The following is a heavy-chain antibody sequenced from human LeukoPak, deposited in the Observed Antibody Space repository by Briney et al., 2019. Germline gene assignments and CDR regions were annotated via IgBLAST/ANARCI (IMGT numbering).Heavy chain of an antibody. D-gene: IGHD4-23*01. CDR3: ARTQTMVVTDPFDY. V-gene: IGHV1-69*05. CDR2: IIPIFGTA. Sequence: SVKVSCKASGYTFTSYDINWVRQAPGQGLEWMGRIIPIFGTANYAQKFQGRVTITTDESTSTAYMELSSLRSEDTAVYYCARTQTMVVTDPFDYWGQGTLVTVSS. CDR1: GYTFTSYD. J-gene: IGHJ4*02.